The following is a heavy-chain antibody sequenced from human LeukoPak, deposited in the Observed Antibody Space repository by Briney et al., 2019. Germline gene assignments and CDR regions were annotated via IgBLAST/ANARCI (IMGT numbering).Heavy chain of an antibody. CDR1: GDTISSYY. D-gene: IGHD5-18*01. J-gene: IGHJ5*02. Sequence: PSETLPLTCTVSGDTISSYYWSWVRQPPGKGLEWIGAIYYSGSTNYNPSLKSRVPISVDTSKNQFSLKLSSVTAADTAVYYCARGIMGIRLRLNWFDPWGQGTLVTVSS. V-gene: IGHV4-59*01. CDR3: ARGIMGIRLRLNWFDP. CDR2: IYYSGST.